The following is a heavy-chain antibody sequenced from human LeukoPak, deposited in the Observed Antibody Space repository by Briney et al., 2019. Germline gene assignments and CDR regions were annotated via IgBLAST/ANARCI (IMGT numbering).Heavy chain of an antibody. J-gene: IGHJ4*02. D-gene: IGHD2-15*01. Sequence: GGALRLSCATSGFSFSSYAMSWVRQAPGKGLEWVSAMSSSDEGRYYAASLWRLVTISRDTSRSPLYLQMNSLRAEDAAVYYCAKAPVTSCRGAFCYPFDYWGQGTLVTVSS. V-gene: IGHV3-23*01. CDR2: MSSSDEGR. CDR1: GFSFSSYA. CDR3: AKAPVTSCRGAFCYPFDY.